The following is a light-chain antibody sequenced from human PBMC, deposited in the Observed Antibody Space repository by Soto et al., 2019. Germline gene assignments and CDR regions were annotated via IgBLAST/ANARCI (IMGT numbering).Light chain of an antibody. CDR3: QQYGTSEII. J-gene: IGKJ5*01. CDR2: DTS. V-gene: IGKV3-20*01. Sequence: IVLTQSPATLSLSPGKRATLSCRASQNISSYLIWYQQKPGQAPRLLIYDTSSRATGVPDRYSASGSGTDFTLTISRLEPEDFAVFFCQQYGTSEIIFGQGTRLEIK. CDR1: QNISSY.